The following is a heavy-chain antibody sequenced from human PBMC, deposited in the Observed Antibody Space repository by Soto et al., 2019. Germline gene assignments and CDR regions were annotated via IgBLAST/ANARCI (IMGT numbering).Heavy chain of an antibody. D-gene: IGHD2-2*01. J-gene: IGHJ6*03. CDR3: ARDTGYCSSTSCYVGYMDV. V-gene: IGHV1-3*01. CDR2: INAGNGNT. Sequence: ASVKVSCKASGYTFTSYAMHWVRQAPGQRLEWMGWINAGNGNTKYSQKSQGRVTITTDTSTSTAYMELRSLRSDDTAVYYCARDTGYCSSTSCYVGYMDVWGKGTTVTVSS. CDR1: GYTFTSYA.